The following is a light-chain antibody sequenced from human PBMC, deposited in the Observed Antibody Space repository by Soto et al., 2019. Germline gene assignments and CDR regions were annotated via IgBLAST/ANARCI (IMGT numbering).Light chain of an antibody. CDR2: ENN. Sequence: QSVLTQPPSVSAAPGQKVTISCSESSSNIGNNYVSWYQQLPGTAPKLLIYENNKRPSGIPDRFSGSKSGTSATLGITGLQTGDEADYYCGTWDSSLSAYVFGNGTKVTVL. V-gene: IGLV1-51*02. CDR1: SSNIGNNY. CDR3: GTWDSSLSAYV. J-gene: IGLJ1*01.